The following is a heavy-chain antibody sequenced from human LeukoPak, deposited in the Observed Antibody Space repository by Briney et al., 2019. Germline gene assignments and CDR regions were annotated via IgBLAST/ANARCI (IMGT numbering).Heavy chain of an antibody. CDR1: GYTFTSYD. CDR3: ATGLTGQLAQD. CDR2: MNPNSGNT. Sequence: ASVKVSCKASGYTFTSYDINWVRQATGQGPEWMGWMNPNSGNTGYAQKFQGRVTITRNTSISTAYMELSSLRSEDTAVYYCATGLTGQLAQDGAQGTRVPVSS. V-gene: IGHV1-8*03. J-gene: IGHJ4*02. D-gene: IGHD6-6*01.